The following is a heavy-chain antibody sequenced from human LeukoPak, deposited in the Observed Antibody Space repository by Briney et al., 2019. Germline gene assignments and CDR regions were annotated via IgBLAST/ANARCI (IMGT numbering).Heavy chain of an antibody. CDR1: GFTFSSYA. CDR2: ISYDGSNK. D-gene: IGHD5-18*01. V-gene: IGHV3-30*04. J-gene: IGHJ4*02. CDR3: ARDPGSGYSFLYYFDY. Sequence: PGRSLRLSCAASGFTFSSYAMHWVRQAPGKGLEWVAVISYDGSNKYYADSVKGRFTISRDNSKNTLYLQMNSLRAEDTAVYYCARDPGSGYSFLYYFDYWGQGTLVTVSS.